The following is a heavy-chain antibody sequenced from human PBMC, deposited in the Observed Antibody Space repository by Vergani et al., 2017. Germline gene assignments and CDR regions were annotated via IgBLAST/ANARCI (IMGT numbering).Heavy chain of an antibody. Sequence: EVQLVESGGGLVKRGGSLRLSCAASGFSFNSYWMHWVRQVPGKGLLWVSRIKSDGSITAYADSVKGRFTISRDNAQNTLYLQMNSLRVEDTGVYYCARRATVYRGTKGGNWFDPWGQGTLVTVSS. CDR1: GFSFNSYW. CDR2: IKSDGSIT. V-gene: IGHV3-74*02. D-gene: IGHD2-2*02. CDR3: ARRATVYRGTKGGNWFDP. J-gene: IGHJ5*02.